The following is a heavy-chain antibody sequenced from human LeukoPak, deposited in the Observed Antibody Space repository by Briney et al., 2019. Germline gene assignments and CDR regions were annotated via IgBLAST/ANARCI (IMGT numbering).Heavy chain of an antibody. V-gene: IGHV4-4*07. Sequence: SETLSLTCTVSGGSISSYYWSWIRQPAGKGLEWIGRIYTSGSTNYNPSLKSRVTMSVDTSKNQFSLKLSSVTAADTAVYYCARTSYSSSSRVLRYYYYYMDVWGKGTTVTVSS. CDR1: GGSISSYY. D-gene: IGHD6-6*01. J-gene: IGHJ6*03. CDR2: IYTSGST. CDR3: ARTSYSSSSRVLRYYYYYMDV.